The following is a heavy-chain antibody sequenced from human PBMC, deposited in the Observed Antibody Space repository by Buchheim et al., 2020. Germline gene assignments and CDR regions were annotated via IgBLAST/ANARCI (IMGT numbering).Heavy chain of an antibody. D-gene: IGHD3-9*01. CDR3: ARDWKYDILTGWGRYYYYYMDV. CDR1: GFTFSSYW. CDR2: IKQDGSEK. Sequence: EVQLVESGGGLVQPGGSLRLSCAASGFTFSSYWMSWVRQAPGKGLEWVANIKQDGSEKYYVDSVKGRFTISRDNAKNSLYLQMNSRRAEDTAVYYCARDWKYDILTGWGRYYYYYMDVWGKGTT. V-gene: IGHV3-7*01. J-gene: IGHJ6*03.